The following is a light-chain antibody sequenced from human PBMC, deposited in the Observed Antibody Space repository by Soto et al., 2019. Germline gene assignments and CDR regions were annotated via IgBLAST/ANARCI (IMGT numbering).Light chain of an antibody. J-gene: IGKJ1*01. CDR2: AAS. CDR3: QHYNSYSEA. V-gene: IGKV1D-16*01. Sequence: DIQMTSSPSSLSASVGNRVTITCRASQGIDRWLAWYQRKPGKAPKVLIYAASSLRSGVPSRFSGSGSGTDFTLTISSLQPDDFATYYCQHYNSYSEAFGQGTKVDIK. CDR1: QGIDRW.